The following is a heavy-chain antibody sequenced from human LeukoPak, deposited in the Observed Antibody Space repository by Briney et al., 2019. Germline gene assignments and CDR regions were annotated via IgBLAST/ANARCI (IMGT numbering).Heavy chain of an antibody. J-gene: IGHJ4*02. V-gene: IGHV1-2*02. CDR3: ARLRGAYEPFDY. CDR2: IHPNSGVT. D-gene: IGHD3-16*01. Sequence: GASVKVSCKASGYTFTGYCLHWVRQAPGQGLEWMGWIHPNSGVTDYAQKFQGRVTVTRDTSISTAYMELSSLRTDDTAVYYCARLRGAYEPFDYWGQGTLVTVSS. CDR1: GYTFTGYC.